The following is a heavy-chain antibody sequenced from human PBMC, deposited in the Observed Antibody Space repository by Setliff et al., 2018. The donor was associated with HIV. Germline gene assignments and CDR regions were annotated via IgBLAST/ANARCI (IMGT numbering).Heavy chain of an antibody. CDR3: ARGTVGATFLHNDY. D-gene: IGHD1-26*01. J-gene: IGHJ4*02. CDR1: GFTFSSCS. CDR2: ISSSSSYI. V-gene: IGHV3-21*01. Sequence: GGSLRLSCAASGFTFSSCSMNWVRQAPGKGLEWVSSISSSSSYIYYADSVKGRFTISRDNAKNSLYLQMNSLRAEDTAVYYCARGTVGATFLHNDYWGQGTLVTVSS.